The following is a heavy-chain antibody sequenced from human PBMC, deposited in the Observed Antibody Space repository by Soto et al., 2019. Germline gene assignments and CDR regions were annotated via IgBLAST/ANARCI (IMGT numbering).Heavy chain of an antibody. J-gene: IGHJ4*02. V-gene: IGHV3-23*01. CDR3: XXXXXXXXXXXXXDX. CDR2: IHGGGNSA. CDR1: GFTFSGYA. Sequence: EVQLLESGGDLVQPGRSLRLSCAASGFTFSGYAMSWVRQAPGKGLEWVSVIHGGGNSAYYADSVKGRFTISRDNSKNTLYLQMSXLRGXXXAXXYCXXXXXXXXXXXXXDXWGQGTLVTVSS.